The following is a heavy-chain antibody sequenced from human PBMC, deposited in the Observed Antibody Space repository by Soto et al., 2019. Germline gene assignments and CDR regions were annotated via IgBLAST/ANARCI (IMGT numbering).Heavy chain of an antibody. CDR3: ARQRDSSGWFDAFDI. Sequence: QVQLVESGGGVVQPGRSLRLSCAASGFTFSSYAMHWVRQAPGKGLEWVAVISYDGSNKYYADSVKGRFTISRDNSKNTLYLRMNSLRAEDTAVYYCARQRDSSGWFDAFDIWGQGTMVTVSS. D-gene: IGHD6-19*01. CDR2: ISYDGSNK. CDR1: GFTFSSYA. J-gene: IGHJ3*02. V-gene: IGHV3-30-3*01.